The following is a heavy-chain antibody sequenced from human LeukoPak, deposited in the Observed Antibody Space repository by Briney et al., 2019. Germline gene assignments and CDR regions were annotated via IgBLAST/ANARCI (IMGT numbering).Heavy chain of an antibody. CDR1: GFTFSSYA. CDR2: ISGSGGST. V-gene: IGHV3-23*01. CDR3: AKDPVIAAGYYYYGMDV. D-gene: IGHD6-13*01. Sequence: GGSLRLSCAASGFTFSSYAMSWVRQALGKGLEWVSAISGSGGSTYYADSVKGRFTISRDNSKNTLYLQMNSLRAEDTAVYYCAKDPVIAAGYYYYGMDVWGQGTTVTVSS. J-gene: IGHJ6*02.